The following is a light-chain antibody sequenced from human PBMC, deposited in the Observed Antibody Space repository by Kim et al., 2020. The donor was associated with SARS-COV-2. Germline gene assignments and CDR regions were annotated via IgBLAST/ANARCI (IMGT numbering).Light chain of an antibody. V-gene: IGLV1-47*01. CDR1: SSNIGTNY. CDR3: AAWDDNLSSVV. CDR2: KND. J-gene: IGLJ2*01. Sequence: GQRVIISCSGSSSNIGTNYLDWYQQLPGTAPRLLIYKNDQRPSGVPDRFSGSKSGTSGSLAISGLRSEDEADYYCAAWDDNLSSVVFGGGTQLTVL.